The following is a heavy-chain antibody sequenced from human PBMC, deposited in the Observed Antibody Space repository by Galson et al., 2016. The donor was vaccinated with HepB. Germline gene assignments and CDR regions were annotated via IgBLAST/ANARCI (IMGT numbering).Heavy chain of an antibody. V-gene: IGHV1-58*01. Sequence: SVKVSCKASGFTFTSSAVQWVRQARGQRLEWIGWIVVGSGNTNYAQQFQEGVTITRDMSTSTAYMELSSLRSEDTAVYYCATDAGAGATNYYYCGMDVWGQGTTVTVSS. CDR2: IVVGSGNT. J-gene: IGHJ6*02. CDR1: GFTFTSSA. D-gene: IGHD1-26*01. CDR3: ATDAGAGATNYYYCGMDV.